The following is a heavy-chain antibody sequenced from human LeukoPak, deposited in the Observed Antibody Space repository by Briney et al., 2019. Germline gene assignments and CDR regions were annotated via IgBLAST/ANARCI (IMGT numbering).Heavy chain of an antibody. CDR1: GFTFDDYG. Sequence: GGSLRLSCAASGFTFDDYGMSWVRQAPGKGLVWVSRINSDGSGTSYADSVKGRFTISRDNAKNTLYLQMNSLRAEDTAVYYCAREIDLYDYVWGSYRYYDYWGQGTLVTVSS. V-gene: IGHV3-74*01. D-gene: IGHD3-16*02. CDR3: AREIDLYDYVWGSYRYYDY. CDR2: INSDGSGT. J-gene: IGHJ4*02.